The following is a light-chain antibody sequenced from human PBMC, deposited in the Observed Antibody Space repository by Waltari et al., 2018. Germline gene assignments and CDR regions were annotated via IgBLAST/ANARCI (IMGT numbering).Light chain of an antibody. CDR3: QQYNSYSWT. CDR2: TAS. Sequence: DIQMTQSPSPLSASVGDRVTITCRASQSISSGLAWYQQKPGKAPNLLIFTASSLESGVPSRFSGSGSGTEFTLTINSLQPDDFAVYYCQQYNSYSWTFGQGTKVEIK. J-gene: IGKJ1*01. CDR1: QSISSG. V-gene: IGKV1-5*03.